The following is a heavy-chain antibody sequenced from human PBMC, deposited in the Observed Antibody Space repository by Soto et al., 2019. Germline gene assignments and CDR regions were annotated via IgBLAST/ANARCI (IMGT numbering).Heavy chain of an antibody. CDR2: ISGSGGST. CDR3: ASLPGYDYVWGSYRLMFDY. V-gene: IGHV3-23*01. CDR1: GFTFSSYA. D-gene: IGHD3-16*01. J-gene: IGHJ4*02. Sequence: GGSLRLSCAASGFTFSSYAMSWVRQAPGKGLEWVSAISGSGGSTYYADSVKGGFTISRDNSKNTLYLQMNSLRAEDTAVYYCASLPGYDYVWGSYRLMFDYWGQGTLVTVSS.